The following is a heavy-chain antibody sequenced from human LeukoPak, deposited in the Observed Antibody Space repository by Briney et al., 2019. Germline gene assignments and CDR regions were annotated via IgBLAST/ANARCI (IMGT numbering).Heavy chain of an antibody. CDR1: GGSFSGYY. CDR2: INHSGST. J-gene: IGHJ4*02. Sequence: PSETLSLTCAVYGGSFSGYYWSWIRQPPGKGLEWIGEINHSGSTNYNPSLKSRVTISVDTSKNQFSLKLSSVTAADTAVYYCARGGGWESFMFDYWGQGTLVTVSS. CDR3: ARGGGWESFMFDY. D-gene: IGHD1-26*01. V-gene: IGHV4-34*01.